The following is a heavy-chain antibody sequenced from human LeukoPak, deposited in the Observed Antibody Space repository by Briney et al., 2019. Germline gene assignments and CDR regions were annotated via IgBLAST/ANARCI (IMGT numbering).Heavy chain of an antibody. Sequence: GGSLRLSCVASGFTFSNYAMTWVRQAPEKGLEWVSGIRGSGVTTYYADSVKGRFTISRDNSKNTLYLQMNNLRAEDTAVYYCARRDYYDSSGYSPLFDYWGQGTLVTVSS. CDR1: GFTFSNYA. D-gene: IGHD3-22*01. J-gene: IGHJ4*02. CDR2: IRGSGVTT. V-gene: IGHV3-23*01. CDR3: ARRDYYDSSGYSPLFDY.